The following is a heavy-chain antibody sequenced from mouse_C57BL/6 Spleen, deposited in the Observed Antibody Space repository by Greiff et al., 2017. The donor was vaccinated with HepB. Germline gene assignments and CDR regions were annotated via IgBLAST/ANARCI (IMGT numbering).Heavy chain of an antibody. D-gene: IGHD1-1*01. V-gene: IGHV3-6*01. Sequence: EVQVVESGPGLVKPSQSLSLTCSVTGYSITSGYYWNWIRQFPGNKLEWMGYISYDGSNNYNPSLKNRISITRDTSKNQFFLKLNSVTTEDTATYYCARHYYGTYFDYWGQGTTLTVSS. CDR1: GYSITSGYY. J-gene: IGHJ2*01. CDR2: ISYDGSN. CDR3: ARHYYGTYFDY.